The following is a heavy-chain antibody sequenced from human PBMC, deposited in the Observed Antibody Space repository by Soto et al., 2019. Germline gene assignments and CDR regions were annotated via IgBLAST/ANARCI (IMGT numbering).Heavy chain of an antibody. CDR1: GGSISSGGYY. CDR3: ARAMVRGVHFDY. CDR2: IYYSGST. V-gene: IGHV4-31*03. D-gene: IGHD3-10*01. J-gene: IGHJ4*02. Sequence: SETLSLTCTVSGGSISSGGYYWSWIRQHPGKGLEWIGYIYYSGSTYYNPSLKSRVTISVDTSKNQFSLKLSSVTAADTAVYYCARAMVRGVHFDYWGQGTLVTVSS.